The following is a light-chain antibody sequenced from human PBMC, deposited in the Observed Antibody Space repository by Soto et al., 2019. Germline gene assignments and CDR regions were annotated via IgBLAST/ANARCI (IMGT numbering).Light chain of an antibody. J-gene: IGKJ5*01. CDR2: AAS. CDR1: QGIRND. V-gene: IGKV1-17*01. CDR3: QHYDGYPQI. Sequence: IPMTPSPSSPSASVGDRVTIPCRASQGIRNDLGWYQQKPGKAPKTLIYAASSLHSGVPSRFSGSGSGTDFTLTISSLQPEDFATYYCQHYDGYPQIFGQGTRLEIK.